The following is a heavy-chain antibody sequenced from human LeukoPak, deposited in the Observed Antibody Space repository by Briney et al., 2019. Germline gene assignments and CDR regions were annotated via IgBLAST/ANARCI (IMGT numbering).Heavy chain of an antibody. CDR2: IPRSSSYV. J-gene: IGHJ6*03. Sequence: GGSLRLSCTASGFTFSTSHMIWVRQAPGKGLEWVSSIPRSSSYVYYADSVKGRFTTSRDNAKNSVFLQMNSLRAEDTAVYYCARVQRKYQLPRLNDYDYMDVWGKGTTVTISS. V-gene: IGHV3-21*01. D-gene: IGHD2-2*01. CDR1: GFTFSTSH. CDR3: ARVQRKYQLPRLNDYDYMDV.